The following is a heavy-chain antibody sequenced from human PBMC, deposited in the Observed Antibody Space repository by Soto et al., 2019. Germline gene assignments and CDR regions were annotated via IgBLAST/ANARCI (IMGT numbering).Heavy chain of an antibody. J-gene: IGHJ4*02. CDR3: AHIVVAGLGYYFDY. CDR1: GFSLSSTRMA. Sequence: QITLKESGPTLVKPTQTLTLTCTFSGFSLSSTRMAVGWIRQPPGKALEWLALIYWDDDKRYSPFLKRRLTITKNTSKNQVVLTMSNMDPVDTARYYCAHIVVAGLGYYFDYWGQGTLVTVSS. V-gene: IGHV2-5*02. CDR2: IYWDDDK. D-gene: IGHD6-19*01.